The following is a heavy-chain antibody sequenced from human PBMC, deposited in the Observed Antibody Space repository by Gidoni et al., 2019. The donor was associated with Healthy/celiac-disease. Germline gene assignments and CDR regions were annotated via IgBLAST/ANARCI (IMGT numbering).Heavy chain of an antibody. CDR3: ARRPGGSIGWFDP. CDR2: MNYSGST. J-gene: IGHJ5*02. D-gene: IGHD3-16*01. CDR1: GGSISSSSYY. V-gene: IGHV4-39*01. Sequence: QLQLQESGPGLVKPSETLSLTCTVSGGSISSSSYYWGRLRPPPGKGREWIGSMNYSGSTHDNPSLKSRVTISVDTAKNQFSLKLSSVTAADTAVYYCARRPGGSIGWFDPWGQGTLVTVSS.